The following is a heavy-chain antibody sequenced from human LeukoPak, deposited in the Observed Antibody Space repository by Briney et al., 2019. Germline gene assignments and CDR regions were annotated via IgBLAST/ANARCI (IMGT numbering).Heavy chain of an antibody. D-gene: IGHD3-9*01. CDR1: GFTFSSYG. CDR2: IWYDGSNK. J-gene: IGHJ4*02. CDR3: AREFAGYRNPSFDY. Sequence: HPGGSLRLSCAASGFTFSSYGMHWVRQAPGKGLEWVAVIWYDGSNKYYADSVKGRFTISRDNSKNTLYLQMNSLRAEDTAVYYCAREFAGYRNPSFDYWGQGTLVTVSS. V-gene: IGHV3-33*01.